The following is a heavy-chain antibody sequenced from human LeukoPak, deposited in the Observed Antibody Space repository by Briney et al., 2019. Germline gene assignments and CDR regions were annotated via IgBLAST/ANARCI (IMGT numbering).Heavy chain of an antibody. D-gene: IGHD2-2*01. J-gene: IGHJ4*02. V-gene: IGHV3-7*01. Sequence: PGGSLRLSCAASGFTFSNHWMSWVRQAPGLGLEWVANIKLDGSEKYYVDSVKGRFTISRDNAKNSLYLQMNSLRAEDTAVYYCARADPYCSSTSCYLDYWGEGTLVTVSS. CDR2: IKLDGSEK. CDR3: ARADPYCSSTSCYLDY. CDR1: GFTFSNHW.